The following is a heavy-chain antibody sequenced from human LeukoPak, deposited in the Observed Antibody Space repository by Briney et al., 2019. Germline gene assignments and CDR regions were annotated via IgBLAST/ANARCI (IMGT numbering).Heavy chain of an antibody. Sequence: GESLKISCMGSGYSFTSYWIGWVRQMPGKGLEWMGMIYPGDSDTRYSPAFQGQVTISADKSISTAYLQWSSLKASDTAMYYCARLATSSSGFYFDYWGQGTLVTVSS. V-gene: IGHV5-51*01. D-gene: IGHD6-19*01. J-gene: IGHJ4*02. CDR1: GYSFTSYW. CDR2: IYPGDSDT. CDR3: ARLATSSSGFYFDY.